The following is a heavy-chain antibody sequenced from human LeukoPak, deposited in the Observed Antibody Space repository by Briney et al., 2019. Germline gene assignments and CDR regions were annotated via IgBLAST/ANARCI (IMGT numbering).Heavy chain of an antibody. CDR3: ARAGFGDSVSYYYYYGMDV. Sequence: SVKVSCKASGGTFSSYAISWVRQAPGQGLEWMGRIIPILGIANYAQKFQGRVTITADKSTSTAYMELSSLRSEDTAVYYCARAGFGDSVSYYYYYGMDVWAKGPWSPSP. D-gene: IGHD3-10*01. CDR2: IIPILGIA. V-gene: IGHV1-69*04. J-gene: IGHJ6*02. CDR1: GGTFSSYA.